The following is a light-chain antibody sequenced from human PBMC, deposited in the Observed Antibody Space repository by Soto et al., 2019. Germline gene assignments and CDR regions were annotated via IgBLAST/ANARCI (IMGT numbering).Light chain of an antibody. CDR3: QQYHRYPVT. CDR1: QGIGNF. V-gene: IGKV1-16*01. Sequence: DIQMTQSPSSLSASVGDTVTITCRASQGIGNFLAWFQQKPGKAPTSLISEASSLQSGVPSRFSGSGSGTDFSLTISSLKPEDFATYYCQQYHRYPVTFGGGTKVEFK. J-gene: IGKJ4*01. CDR2: EAS.